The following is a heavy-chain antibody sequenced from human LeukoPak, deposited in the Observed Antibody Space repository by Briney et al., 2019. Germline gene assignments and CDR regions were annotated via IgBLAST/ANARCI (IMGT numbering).Heavy chain of an antibody. Sequence: GASVKVSCKASGYTFIRFGISWVRQATGQGLEWMGWISTYTGNTNSAQKLQGRVTMTTDTSTNTAYMELRSLRSDDMAVYYCARADGSSWYVSLSYWGQGTLVTVSS. CDR2: ISTYTGNT. J-gene: IGHJ4*02. V-gene: IGHV1-18*03. CDR3: ARADGSSWYVSLSY. CDR1: GYTFIRFG. D-gene: IGHD6-13*01.